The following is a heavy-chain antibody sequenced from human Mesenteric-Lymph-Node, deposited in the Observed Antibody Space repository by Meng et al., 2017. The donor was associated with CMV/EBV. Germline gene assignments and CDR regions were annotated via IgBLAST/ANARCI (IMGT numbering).Heavy chain of an antibody. Sequence: GESLKISCAAFGFRFSSFGMHWVRQAPGRGLEWVAFIGYDGSNENYADAVKGRVTISRDNAKNSLYVQMNTLRVEDTAVYYCAKDSLSIVGATRGFDSWGQGTVVTVSS. CDR3: AKDSLSIVGATRGFDS. D-gene: IGHD1-26*01. CDR1: GFRFSSFG. J-gene: IGHJ4*02. V-gene: IGHV3-30*02. CDR2: IGYDGSNE.